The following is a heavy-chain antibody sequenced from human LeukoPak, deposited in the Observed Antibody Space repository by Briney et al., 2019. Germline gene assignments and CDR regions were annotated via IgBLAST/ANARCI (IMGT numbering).Heavy chain of an antibody. CDR3: ARDITMVRGVITANWFDP. CDR1: GGTFSSYA. CDR2: INTNTGNP. Sequence: ASVKVSCKASGGTFSSYAISWVRQAPGQGLEWMGWINTNTGNPTYAQGFTGRFVFSLDTSVSTAYLQICSLKAEDTAVYYCARDITMVRGVITANWFDPWGQGTLVTVSS. V-gene: IGHV7-4-1*01. J-gene: IGHJ5*02. D-gene: IGHD3-10*01.